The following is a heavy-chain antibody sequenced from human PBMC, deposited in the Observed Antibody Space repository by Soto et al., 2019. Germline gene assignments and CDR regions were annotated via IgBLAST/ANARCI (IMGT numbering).Heavy chain of an antibody. CDR3: ARTLGHSSGWYELNWFDP. D-gene: IGHD6-19*01. CDR1: GFTFSSYA. J-gene: IGHJ5*02. Sequence: PGGSLRLSCAASGFTFSSYAMSWVRQAPGKGLEWVSAISGSGGSTYYADPAKGRHTISRDNSKNTLYLQMNSLRDEDTAVYYCARTLGHSSGWYELNWFDPWGQGTPVTVSS. V-gene: IGHV3-23*01. CDR2: ISGSGGST.